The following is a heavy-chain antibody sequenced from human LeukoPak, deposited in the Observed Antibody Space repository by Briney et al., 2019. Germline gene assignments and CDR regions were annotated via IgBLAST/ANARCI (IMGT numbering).Heavy chain of an antibody. J-gene: IGHJ4*02. D-gene: IGHD6-13*01. V-gene: IGHV5-10-1*01. CDR3: ARLKPMGGSSWYFDY. Sequence: GESLKISCKGSGYTFISYYITWVRQMPGKGLEWMGRIDPGDSYANYSPSFQGHVSISSDKSFTTAYLQWSSLKASDTAIYYCARLKPMGGSSWYFDYWGQGTLATVSS. CDR2: IDPGDSYA. CDR1: GYTFISYY.